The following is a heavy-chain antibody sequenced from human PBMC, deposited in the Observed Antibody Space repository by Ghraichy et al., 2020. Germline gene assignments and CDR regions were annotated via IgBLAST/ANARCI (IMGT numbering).Heavy chain of an antibody. Sequence: GESLNISCTVSGFNFNTQAMSWVRQAPGKGLEWVSSISHDGQIPLYIDSVRGRFTISRDNSRNTVYLHMNNLRAEDTAVYFCREGQLWSLLDYWGRGALVTVS. J-gene: IGHJ4*02. CDR1: GFNFNTQA. CDR2: ISHDGQIP. V-gene: IGHV3-23*01. D-gene: IGHD5-18*01. CDR3: REGQLWSLLDY.